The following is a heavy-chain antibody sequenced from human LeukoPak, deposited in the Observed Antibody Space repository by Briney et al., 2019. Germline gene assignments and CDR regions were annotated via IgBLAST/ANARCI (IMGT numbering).Heavy chain of an antibody. CDR3: AKSSTVTIRKYNWSDP. Sequence: PGGSLRLSCAASGFTFSSYAMSWVRQAPGKGLEWVSAISGSGGSTYYADSVKGRFTISRDNSKNTLYLQMNSLRAEDTAVYYCAKSSTVTIRKYNWSDPWGQGTLVTVSS. V-gene: IGHV3-23*01. CDR2: ISGSGGST. D-gene: IGHD4-17*01. J-gene: IGHJ5*02. CDR1: GFTFSSYA.